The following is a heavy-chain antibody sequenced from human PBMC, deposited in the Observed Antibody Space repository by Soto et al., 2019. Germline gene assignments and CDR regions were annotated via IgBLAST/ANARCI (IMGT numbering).Heavy chain of an antibody. CDR2: ISLYSDVT. D-gene: IGHD2-2*01. CDR1: GYTFSNYG. Sequence: QVQLVQSGGEVKRPGASVKVYCKTSGYTFSNYGITWVRQAPGQPLEWLGWISLYSDVTNYAQKFQGRVSMTTDTSTTTAYMELRSLRSDDTAVYYCARVVPGAEAWFGTWGQGTLVTVSS. CDR3: ARVVPGAEAWFGT. J-gene: IGHJ5*02. V-gene: IGHV1-18*01.